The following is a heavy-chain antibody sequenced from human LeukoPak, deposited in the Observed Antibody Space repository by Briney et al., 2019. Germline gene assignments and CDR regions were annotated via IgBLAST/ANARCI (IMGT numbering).Heavy chain of an antibody. V-gene: IGHV4-30-4*08. Sequence: ASQTLSLTCTVSGGSISSGDYYWSWIRQPPGKGLEWIGDIYYSGCTYYNPSLKSRVTISVDTSKNQFSLKLSSVTAADTAVYYCARAEPSSSTTFDYWGQGTLVTVSS. CDR3: ARAEPSSSTTFDY. CDR2: IYYSGCT. J-gene: IGHJ4*02. CDR1: GGSISSGDYY. D-gene: IGHD2-2*01.